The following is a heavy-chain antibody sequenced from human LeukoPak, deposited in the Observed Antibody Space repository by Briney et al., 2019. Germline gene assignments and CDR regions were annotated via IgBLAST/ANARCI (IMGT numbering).Heavy chain of an antibody. CDR3: ARGFRRTYYYDSSGYPFDY. D-gene: IGHD3-22*01. CDR1: GGSFSGYY. CDR2: INHSGST. Sequence: SETLSLTCAVDGGSFSGYYWSWIRQPPGKGLEWIGEINHSGSTNYNTSLKSRVTISVDTSKNQFSLKLSSVTAADTAVYYCARGFRRTYYYDSSGYPFDYWGQGTLVTVSS. V-gene: IGHV4-34*01. J-gene: IGHJ4*02.